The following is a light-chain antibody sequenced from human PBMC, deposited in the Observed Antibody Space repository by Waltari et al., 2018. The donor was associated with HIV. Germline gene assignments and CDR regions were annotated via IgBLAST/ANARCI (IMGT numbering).Light chain of an antibody. V-gene: IGKV4-1*01. CDR2: WAS. CDR1: QTVLSNSNNRNY. J-gene: IGKJ2*01. CDR3: QQYYSAPYT. Sequence: DIVVTQSPASLAMSLGERAGISCKSSQTVLSNSNNRNYLAWYQQKPGQSPKLLIYWASTRESGVPDRFTGSVSGTDFTLTSTSLRAEDVATYYCQQYYSAPYTFGQGTKLEIK.